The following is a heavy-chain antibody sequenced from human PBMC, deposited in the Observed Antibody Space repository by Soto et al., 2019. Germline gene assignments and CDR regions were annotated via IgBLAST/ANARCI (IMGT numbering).Heavy chain of an antibody. D-gene: IGHD3-22*01. J-gene: IGHJ4*02. V-gene: IGHV4-39*01. CDR1: GGSISSSSYY. CDR2: IYYSGST. Sequence: PSETLSLTCTVSGGSISSSSYYWGWIRQPPGKGLEWIGSIYYSGSTYYHPSLKSRVTISVDTSKNQFSLKLSSVTAADTAVYYCARHYLGDTYYYDSSGTYFDYWGQGTLVTVSS. CDR3: ARHYLGDTYYYDSSGTYFDY.